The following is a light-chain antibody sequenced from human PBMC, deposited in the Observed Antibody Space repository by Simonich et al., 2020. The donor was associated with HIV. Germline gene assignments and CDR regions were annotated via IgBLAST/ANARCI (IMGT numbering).Light chain of an antibody. CDR2: KAS. V-gene: IGKV1-13*02. J-gene: IGKJ1*01. CDR3: QQSYSTPRT. Sequence: GDRVTITCRARQGISSALAWGHQQRPGKAPNLLIYKASSLESGVPSRFSGSGSGTDFTLTISSLQPEDFATYYCQQSYSTPRTFGQGTKVEIK. CDR1: QGISSA.